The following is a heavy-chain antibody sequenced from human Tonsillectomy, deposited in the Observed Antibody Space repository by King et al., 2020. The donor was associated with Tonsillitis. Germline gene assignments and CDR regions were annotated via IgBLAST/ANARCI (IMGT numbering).Heavy chain of an antibody. CDR2: IDGFGGGT. D-gene: IGHD3-3*01. CDR1: GFTFSRHW. J-gene: IGHJ4*02. V-gene: IGHV3-74*01. CDR3: ARDGDGPITFDY. Sequence: VQLVESGGGLVQPGGSLRLSCATSGFTFSRHWMHWVRQAPGKGLVWVARIDGFGGGTPYAASVRGRFTISRDNVKNTLYLQMNGLRAEDTAVYYCARDGDGPITFDYWGQGTLVTVSS.